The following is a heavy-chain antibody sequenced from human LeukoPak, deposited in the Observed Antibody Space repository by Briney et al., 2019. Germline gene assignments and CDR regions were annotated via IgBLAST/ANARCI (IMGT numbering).Heavy chain of an antibody. Sequence: ASVKVSCKASGYTFTSYGISWVRQAPGQGLEWMGWISAYNGNTNYAQKLQGRVTMTTDTSTSTAYMELRSLRSDDTAVYYCARGGPSITMVRGPPGGYDAFDIWGQGTMVTVSS. J-gene: IGHJ3*02. CDR1: GYTFTSYG. V-gene: IGHV1-18*01. D-gene: IGHD3-10*01. CDR3: ARGGPSITMVRGPPGGYDAFDI. CDR2: ISAYNGNT.